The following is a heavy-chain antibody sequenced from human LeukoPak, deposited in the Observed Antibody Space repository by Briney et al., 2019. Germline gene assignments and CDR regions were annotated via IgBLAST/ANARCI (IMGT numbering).Heavy chain of an antibody. J-gene: IGHJ4*02. CDR2: ISSSSSYI. V-gene: IGHV3-21*01. D-gene: IGHD2-2*01. CDR1: GFTFNSYT. CDR3: ARGAMKDGFDF. Sequence: GGSLRLSCAASGFTFNSYTMNWVRQAPGKGLEWVSSISSSSSYIFYADSVKGRFTISRDNAKNSLFLQMNSLRAEDTAVYSCARGAMKDGFDFWGQGTLVTVSS.